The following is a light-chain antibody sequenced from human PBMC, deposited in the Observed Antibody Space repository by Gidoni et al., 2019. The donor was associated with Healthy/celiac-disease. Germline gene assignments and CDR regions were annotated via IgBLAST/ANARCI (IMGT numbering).Light chain of an antibody. CDR2: DAS. V-gene: IGKV3-11*01. J-gene: IGKJ4*01. CDR3: QQRRNWPKT. Sequence: EIVFTQSPATLSLSPGARATLACRASQSVSSYLAWYQHKPGQAPRLLIYDASKRATGIPARFSGSGSGTDFTLTISSLEPEDFAVYYCQQRRNWPKTFGGGTKVEIK. CDR1: QSVSSY.